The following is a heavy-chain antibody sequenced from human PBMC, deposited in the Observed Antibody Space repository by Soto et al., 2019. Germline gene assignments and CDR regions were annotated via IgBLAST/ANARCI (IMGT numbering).Heavy chain of an antibody. CDR2: IFYSGST. D-gene: IGHD7-27*01. V-gene: IGHV4-59*01. J-gene: IGHJ4*02. CDR3: ARRWGRTFDY. CDR1: GGSISSYY. Sequence: PSETLSLTCTVSGGSISSYYWNWIRQPPGKGLEWIGYIFYSGSTNYNPSLKSRVTISVDTSKNQFSLKLNSVTAADTAVYYCARRWGRTFDYWGQGTLVTVSS.